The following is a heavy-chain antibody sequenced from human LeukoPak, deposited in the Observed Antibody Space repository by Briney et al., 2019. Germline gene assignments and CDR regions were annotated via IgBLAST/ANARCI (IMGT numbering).Heavy chain of an antibody. Sequence: GGSLRLSCAASGFTFRSFGMHLVRQAPGKGLEWVAFIRFDGSNQYYADSVKGRFTISRDNSNNTLFLQMNSLRVDDTAVYFCAKGYGESHFDSEGQGTLVTVSS. D-gene: IGHD4/OR15-4a*01. CDR1: GFTFRSFG. J-gene: IGHJ4*02. V-gene: IGHV3-30*02. CDR3: AKGYGESHFDS. CDR2: IRFDGSNQ.